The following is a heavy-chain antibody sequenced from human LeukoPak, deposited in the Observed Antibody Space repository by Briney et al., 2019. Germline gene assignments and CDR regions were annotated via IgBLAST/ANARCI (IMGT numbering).Heavy chain of an antibody. CDR2: IHYTGTT. CDR1: GGSINSHY. J-gene: IGHJ3*02. CDR3: ATNRVGTYDRPFDI. V-gene: IGHV4-59*08. D-gene: IGHD1-26*01. Sequence: SETLSLTCIVSGGSINSHYWSWIRQPPGKGLEWIGDIHYTGTTKYNPSVKSRVTISIDTSKNQFSLELSAVTATDAAVYFCATNRVGTYDRPFDIWGQGTMVTVSS.